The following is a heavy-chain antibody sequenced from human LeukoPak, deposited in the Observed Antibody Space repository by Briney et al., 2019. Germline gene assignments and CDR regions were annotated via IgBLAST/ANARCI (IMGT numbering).Heavy chain of an antibody. D-gene: IGHD2-15*01. Sequence: PGGSLRLSCAASGFTFSSYAMSWVRQAPGKGLEWVSSISGNGGYTCHADSVKGRFTISRDNSKNTLYMQMNSLRAEDTAVYYCAKGNNGCYDSWGQGTLVTVSS. V-gene: IGHV3-23*01. J-gene: IGHJ4*02. CDR2: ISGNGGYT. CDR3: AKGNNGCYDS. CDR1: GFTFSSYA.